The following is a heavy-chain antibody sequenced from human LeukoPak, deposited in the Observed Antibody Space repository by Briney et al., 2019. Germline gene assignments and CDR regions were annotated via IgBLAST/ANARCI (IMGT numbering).Heavy chain of an antibody. J-gene: IGHJ6*03. CDR1: GFTFSSYW. CDR2: INSDGSST. CDR3: AKANYYDSTYYYYYMDV. Sequence: GGSLRLSCAASGFTFSSYWMHWVRQAPGKGLVWVSRINSDGSSTSYADSVKGRFTISIDNSKNTLYLQMTSLRAEDTAVYYCAKANYYDSTYYYYYMDVWGKGTTVTVSS. D-gene: IGHD3-22*01. V-gene: IGHV3-74*01.